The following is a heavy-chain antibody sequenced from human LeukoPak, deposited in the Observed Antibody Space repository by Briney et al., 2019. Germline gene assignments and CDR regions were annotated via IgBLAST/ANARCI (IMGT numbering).Heavy chain of an antibody. CDR3: ARPVDPGIAAAGSFDY. V-gene: IGHV3-48*01. CDR2: ISSSSSTI. Sequence: GGSLRLSCAASGFTFSSYSMNWVRQAPGKGLEWVSYISSSSSTIYYADSVKGRFTISRDNAKNSLYLQMNSLRAEDTAVYYCARPVDPGIAAAGSFDYWGQGTLVTVSS. CDR1: GFTFSSYS. D-gene: IGHD6-13*01. J-gene: IGHJ4*02.